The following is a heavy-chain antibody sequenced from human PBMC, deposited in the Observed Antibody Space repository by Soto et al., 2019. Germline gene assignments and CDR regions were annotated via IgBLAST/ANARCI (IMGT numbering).Heavy chain of an antibody. CDR1: GGSISSYY. V-gene: IGHV4-4*07. CDR3: ARDSYYYDSSGYYYVWYFDL. CDR2: IYTSGST. Sequence: ETLSLTCTVSGGSISSYYWSWIRQPAGKGLEWIGRIYTSGSTNYNPSLKSRVTMSVDTSKNQFSLKLGSVTAADTAVYYCARDSYYYDSSGYYYVWYFDLWGRGTLVTVSS. J-gene: IGHJ2*01. D-gene: IGHD3-22*01.